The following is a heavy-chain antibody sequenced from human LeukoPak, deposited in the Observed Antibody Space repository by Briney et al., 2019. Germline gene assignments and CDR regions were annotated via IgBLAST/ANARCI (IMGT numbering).Heavy chain of an antibody. CDR3: AKSNGYGLVDI. J-gene: IGHJ3*02. Sequence: SETLSLTCTVSGGSISSYYWSWIRQPAGKGLEWIGRIYTSGSTSYNPSLKSRVTISLDTSRNQFSLKLNSVTAADTAVYYCAKSNGYGLVDIWGQGTMVTVSS. CDR2: IYTSGST. CDR1: GGSISSYY. D-gene: IGHD3-10*01. V-gene: IGHV4-4*07.